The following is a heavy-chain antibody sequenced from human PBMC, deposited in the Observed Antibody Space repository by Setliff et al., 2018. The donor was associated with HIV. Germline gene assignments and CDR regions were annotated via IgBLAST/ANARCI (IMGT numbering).Heavy chain of an antibody. CDR1: GGSISSYY. J-gene: IGHJ4*02. D-gene: IGHD3-10*01. V-gene: IGHV4-4*07. Sequence: PSETLSLTCSVSGGSISSYYWSWIRQPAGKGLEWVGRMFVGESPNYNPSLKSRLSISVDTSKRQFSLKLTSVTAADTAVYYCARGLYGSGSFFFYSWGRGTLVTVSS. CDR3: ARGLYGSGSFFFYS. CDR2: MFVGESP.